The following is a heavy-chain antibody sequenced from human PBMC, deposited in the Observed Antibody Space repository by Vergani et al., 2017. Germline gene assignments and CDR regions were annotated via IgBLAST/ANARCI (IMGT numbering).Heavy chain of an antibody. CDR2: FYYSGST. Sequence: QLQLQESGPGLVKPSETLSLTCTVSGGSISSSSYYWGWIRQPPGKGLEWIGSFYYSGSTYYNPSLKSRVTISVDTAKNQFSLKLSSVTAADTAVYYCARGTYGGNPGQSTGGYFDYWGQGTLVTVSS. D-gene: IGHD4-23*01. CDR1: GGSISSSSYY. J-gene: IGHJ4*02. CDR3: ARGTYGGNPGQSTGGYFDY. V-gene: IGHV4-39*01.